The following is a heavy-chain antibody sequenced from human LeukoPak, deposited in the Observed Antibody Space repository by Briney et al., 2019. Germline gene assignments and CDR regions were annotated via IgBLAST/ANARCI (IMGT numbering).Heavy chain of an antibody. D-gene: IGHD3-10*01. J-gene: IGHJ4*02. CDR3: ARDHWPYGSGSYTE. V-gene: IGHV4-39*07. Sequence: PAETLSLTCSVSGDSVSNSDYYWGWIRQPPGKGLEFIGSIYYSGSTYYNPSLESRVTIAMDMSRNQVSLRLSSVTAADTAVYYCARDHWPYGSGSYTEWGQGILVTVSS. CDR1: GDSVSNSDYY. CDR2: IYYSGST.